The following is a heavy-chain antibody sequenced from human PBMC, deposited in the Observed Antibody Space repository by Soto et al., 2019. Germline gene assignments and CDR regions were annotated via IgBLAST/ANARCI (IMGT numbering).Heavy chain of an antibody. D-gene: IGHD3-10*01. J-gene: IGHJ4*02. Sequence: ASETLSLTCSVSGGSMSEYFWSWIRQSPGKGLEWIGYIYYLGSTDYNPSLKSRVTISVDTSKRQFSLRLTSVTAADTAVYYCARDGYDGSGSPYPAYWGPGTQVTVSS. CDR2: IYYLGST. V-gene: IGHV4-59*01. CDR1: GGSMSEYF. CDR3: ARDGYDGSGSPYPAY.